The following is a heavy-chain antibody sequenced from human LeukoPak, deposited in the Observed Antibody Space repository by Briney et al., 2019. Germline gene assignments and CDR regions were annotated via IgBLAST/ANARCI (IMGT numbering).Heavy chain of an antibody. CDR2: IYPGDSDT. J-gene: IGHJ6*03. V-gene: IGHV5-51*01. CDR1: GYRFTSYW. Sequence: GESLKISCKGSGYRFTSYWIGWVRPMPGKGLEWMGIIYPGDSDTRYSPSFQGQVTISADKSISTAYLQWSSLKASDTAMYYCARGPSIAVADYYYYYMDVWGKGTTVTVSS. D-gene: IGHD6-19*01. CDR3: ARGPSIAVADYYYYYMDV.